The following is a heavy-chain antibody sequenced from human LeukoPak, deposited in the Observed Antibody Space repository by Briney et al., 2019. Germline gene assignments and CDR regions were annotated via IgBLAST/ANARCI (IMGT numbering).Heavy chain of an antibody. CDR2: ISYDGSNK. V-gene: IGHV3-30*18. Sequence: PGGSLRLSCAASGFTFSNYGMHWVRQAPGKGLEWVAGISYDGSNKYYADSVKGRFTISRDNSKNTLYLQMNSLRAEDTAVYYCAKDYGDYNWGQGTLVTVSS. CDR3: AKDYGDYN. CDR1: GFTFSNYG. J-gene: IGHJ4*02. D-gene: IGHD4-17*01.